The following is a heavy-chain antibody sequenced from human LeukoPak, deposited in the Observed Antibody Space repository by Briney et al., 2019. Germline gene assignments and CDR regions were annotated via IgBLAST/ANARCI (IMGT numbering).Heavy chain of an antibody. CDR1: GGSLSGYY. Sequence: PSETLSLTCAVYGGSLSGYYWSWIRQPPGKGLECIGYIHYTGSTNYNPSLKSRVTISVDTSKNQFSLKLSSVTAADTAIYYCARGGYYGSGNDFRFDPWGQGTLVTVSS. J-gene: IGHJ5*02. CDR2: IHYTGST. CDR3: ARGGYYGSGNDFRFDP. D-gene: IGHD3-10*01. V-gene: IGHV4-59*01.